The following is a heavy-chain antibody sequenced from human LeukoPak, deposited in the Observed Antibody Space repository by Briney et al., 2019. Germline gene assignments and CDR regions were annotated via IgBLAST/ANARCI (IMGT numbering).Heavy chain of an antibody. D-gene: IGHD4-17*01. CDR1: GGTFSSYA. Sequence: SVKVSCKASGGTFSSYAISWVRQAPGQGLEWMGGIIPIFGTANYAQKFQGRVTITTDESTSTAYMELSSLRTEDTAVYYCARAARATVTRGWFDPWGQGTLVTVSS. J-gene: IGHJ5*02. CDR3: ARAARATVTRGWFDP. CDR2: IIPIFGTA. V-gene: IGHV1-69*05.